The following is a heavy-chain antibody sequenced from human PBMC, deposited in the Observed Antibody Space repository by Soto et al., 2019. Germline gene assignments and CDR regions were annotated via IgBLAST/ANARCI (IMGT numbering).Heavy chain of an antibody. J-gene: IGHJ4*02. Sequence: QIQLLQSGAEVKKPGASVKVTCKASGYTFRNLGISWVRQAPGQGLEWMGWISAYNANANYAQKFQGRLTMTADTSTSTAYMELRSMRSDDTAVYYWARENSYFDYWGQGTLVTVSS. CDR1: GYTFRNLG. CDR2: ISAYNANA. CDR3: ARENSYFDY. V-gene: IGHV1-18*01.